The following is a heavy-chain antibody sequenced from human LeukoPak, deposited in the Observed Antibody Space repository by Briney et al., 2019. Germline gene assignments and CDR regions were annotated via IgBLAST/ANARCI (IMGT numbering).Heavy chain of an antibody. Sequence: SGGSLRLSCAASGFTFSSYWMTWVRQAPGKGLEWVANIKRDGSEKNHLDSRFIISRDNGKNSLYLQMDSLRAEDTAVYYCAKTGTPWYYFDYWGQGTLVTVSS. CDR1: GFTFSSYW. D-gene: IGHD1-1*01. CDR3: AKTGTPWYYFDY. CDR2: IKRDGSEK. J-gene: IGHJ4*02. V-gene: IGHV3-7*03.